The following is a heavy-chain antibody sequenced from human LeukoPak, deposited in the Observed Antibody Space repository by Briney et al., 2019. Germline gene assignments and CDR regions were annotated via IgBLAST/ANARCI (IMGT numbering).Heavy chain of an antibody. CDR2: IRSSGSNI. V-gene: IGHV3-48*03. CDR1: GFTLSSYE. CDR3: ARVTYDSSGYFFDY. J-gene: IGHJ4*02. D-gene: IGHD3-22*01. Sequence: GGSLRLAWAAAGFTLSSYEMKWVRQAPGKGLEWVSYIRSSGSNIYSADSVKGRFTISRDNAKNSLYLQMNRLRAEDTAVYYCARVTYDSSGYFFDYWGQGTLVTVSS.